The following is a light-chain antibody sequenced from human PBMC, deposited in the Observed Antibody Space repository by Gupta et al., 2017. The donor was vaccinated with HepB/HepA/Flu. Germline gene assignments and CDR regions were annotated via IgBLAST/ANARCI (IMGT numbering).Light chain of an antibody. CDR2: DSS. Sequence: EIVLTQPPATLSLSPGERATLSCRASQSVSHYLAWYQQRPGQAPRLLIYDSSMGATAVPGRFSGSGSGTDFTLTISGLEPEDSALYFCQQRGDWPLTFGGGTRVEIK. CDR1: QSVSHY. V-gene: IGKV3-11*01. CDR3: QQRGDWPLT. J-gene: IGKJ4*01.